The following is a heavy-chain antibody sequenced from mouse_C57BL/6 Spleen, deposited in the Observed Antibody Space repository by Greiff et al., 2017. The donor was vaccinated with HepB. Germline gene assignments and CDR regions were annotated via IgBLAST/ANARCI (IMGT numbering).Heavy chain of an antibody. CDR2: IDPNSGGT. J-gene: IGHJ4*01. D-gene: IGHD2-4*01. CDR1: GYTFTSYW. Sequence: QVQLQQPGAELVKPGASVKLSCKASGYTFTSYWMHWVKQRPGRGLEWIGRIDPNSGGTKYNEKFKSKATLTVDKPSSTAYMQLSSLTSEDSAVYYCARKDWDYDYDGNAMDYWGQGTSVTVSS. CDR3: ARKDWDYDYDGNAMDY. V-gene: IGHV1-72*01.